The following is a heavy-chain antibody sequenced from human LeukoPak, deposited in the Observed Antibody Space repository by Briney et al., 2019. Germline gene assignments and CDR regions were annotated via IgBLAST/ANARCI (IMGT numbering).Heavy chain of an antibody. CDR1: GFTFSSYW. V-gene: IGHV3-7*03. CDR3: ASRSTGEWGAFDI. J-gene: IGHJ3*02. Sequence: AGGSLRLSCAASGFTFSSYWMSWVRQAPGKGLEWVANIKQDGSEKYYVDSVKGRFTISRDNAKNSLYLQMNSLRAEDTAVYYCASRSTGEWGAFDIWGQGTRVTVSS. CDR2: IKQDGSEK. D-gene: IGHD7-27*01.